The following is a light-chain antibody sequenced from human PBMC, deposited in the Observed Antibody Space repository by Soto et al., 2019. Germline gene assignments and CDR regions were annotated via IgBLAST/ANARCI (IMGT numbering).Light chain of an antibody. J-gene: IGLJ3*02. CDR1: RSNIGSNY. CDR2: SNN. V-gene: IGLV1-47*02. Sequence: QTVVTQPPSTSGTPGQRVTISCSGSRSNIGSNYVYWYQQLPGTAPKLLIYSNNQRPSGVPDRFSGFKSGTSASLAISWLRSEDEADYYCATWDDSLSGGVFGGGTKLTVL. CDR3: ATWDDSLSGGV.